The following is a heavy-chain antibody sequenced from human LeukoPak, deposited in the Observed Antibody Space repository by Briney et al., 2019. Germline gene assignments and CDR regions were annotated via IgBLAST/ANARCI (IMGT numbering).Heavy chain of an antibody. Sequence: ASVKVSCKASGYTFTSYGISWVRQAPGQGLEWMGWISAYNGNTNYAQKLQGRVTMTTVTSTSTAYMELRSLRSDDTAVYYCARNWMYSSSWYYFDYWGQGTLVTVSS. D-gene: IGHD6-13*01. J-gene: IGHJ4*02. CDR3: ARNWMYSSSWYYFDY. V-gene: IGHV1-18*01. CDR1: GYTFTSYG. CDR2: ISAYNGNT.